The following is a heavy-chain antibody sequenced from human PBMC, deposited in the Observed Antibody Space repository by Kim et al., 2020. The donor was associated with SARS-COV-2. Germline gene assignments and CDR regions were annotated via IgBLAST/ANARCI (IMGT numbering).Heavy chain of an antibody. CDR3: ARAPNYGAPSRGLDY. CDR2: IIPIFGTA. Sequence: SVKVSCKASGGTFSSYAISWVRQAPGQGLEWMGGIIPIFGTANYAQKFQGRVTITADESTSTAYMELSSLRSEDTAVYYCARAPNYGAPSRGLDYWGQGTLVTVSS. D-gene: IGHD4-17*01. J-gene: IGHJ4*02. CDR1: GGTFSSYA. V-gene: IGHV1-69*13.